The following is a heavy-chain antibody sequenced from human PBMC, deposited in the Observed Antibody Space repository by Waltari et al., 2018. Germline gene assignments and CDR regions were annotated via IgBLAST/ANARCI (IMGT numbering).Heavy chain of an antibody. CDR2: ISPYNGNA. CDR3: ARGGGPRTVVALTFDL. CDR1: GYTFTNFG. D-gene: IGHD3-22*01. Sequence: GASVKVSCKASGYTFTNFGINWVRQAPGQGLEWLGWISPYNGNADYDQKLQGRVTMTTDTSTKTSYLDLRSLRSDDTAVYYCARGGGPRTVVALTFDLWGQGTLVTVSS. V-gene: IGHV1-18*01. J-gene: IGHJ4*02.